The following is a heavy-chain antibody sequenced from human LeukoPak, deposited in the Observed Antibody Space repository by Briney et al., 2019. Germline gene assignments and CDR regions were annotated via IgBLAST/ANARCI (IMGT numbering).Heavy chain of an antibody. CDR1: GYTFTSYG. CDR3: ARVSGAAEDPLDFDY. CDR2: ISAYNGNT. J-gene: IGHJ4*02. V-gene: IGHV1-18*01. Sequence: ASVKVSCKASGYTFTSYGISWVRQAPGQGLEWMGWISAYNGNTNYAQKLQGRVTMTTDTSTSTAYMELRSLRSDDTAVYYCARVSGAAEDPLDFDYWGQGTLVTVSS. D-gene: IGHD1-26*01.